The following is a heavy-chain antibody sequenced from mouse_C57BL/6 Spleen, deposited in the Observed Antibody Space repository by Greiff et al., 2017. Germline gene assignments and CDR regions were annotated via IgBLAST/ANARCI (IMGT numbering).Heavy chain of an antibody. CDR1: GFNIKDYY. D-gene: IGHD1-1*01. Sequence: EVQLQQSGAELVKPGASVKLSCTASGFNIKDYYMHWVKQRTEQGLEWIGRIDPEDGETKYAPKFQGKATITSDTSSNTAYLQLSSLTSEDTAVYYCAFHYYGSSYDWYFDVWGTGTTVTVSS. V-gene: IGHV14-2*01. J-gene: IGHJ1*03. CDR3: AFHYYGSSYDWYFDV. CDR2: IDPEDGET.